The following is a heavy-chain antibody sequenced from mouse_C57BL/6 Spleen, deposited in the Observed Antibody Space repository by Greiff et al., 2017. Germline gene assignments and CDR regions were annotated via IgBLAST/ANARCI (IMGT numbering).Heavy chain of an antibody. CDR3: ARDAVVAPYAMDD. CDR2: INYDGSST. Sequence: EVKLMESEGGLVQPGSSMKLSCTASGFTFSDYYMAWVRQVPEKGLQWVANINYDGSSTYYLASLKSRFIISRDNAKNILYLQMSSQKSEDTATYYCARDAVVAPYAMDDWGQGTSVTVSS. CDR1: GFTFSDYY. D-gene: IGHD1-1*01. V-gene: IGHV5-16*01. J-gene: IGHJ4*01.